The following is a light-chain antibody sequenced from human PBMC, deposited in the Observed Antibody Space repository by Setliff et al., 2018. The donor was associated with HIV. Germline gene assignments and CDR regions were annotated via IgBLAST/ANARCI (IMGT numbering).Light chain of an antibody. V-gene: IGLV2-23*01. CDR2: QAS. CDR1: SGDVGRYNL. Sequence: QSVLTQPTPVSGSPGQSITISCTGTSGDVGRYNLVLWYQQQPGKPPKLMIYQASKRPSGVSTRFSGSKSGNTASLTISGPQAEDEADYYCCSNTGSNTYVFGTGTKVTVL. CDR3: CSNTGSNTYV. J-gene: IGLJ1*01.